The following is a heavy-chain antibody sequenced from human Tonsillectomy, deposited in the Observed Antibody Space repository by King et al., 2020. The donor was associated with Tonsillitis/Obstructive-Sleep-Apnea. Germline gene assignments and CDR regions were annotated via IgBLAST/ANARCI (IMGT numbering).Heavy chain of an antibody. D-gene: IGHD3-9*01. CDR3: ARKYYEILTGYYEGDYFDY. Sequence: VQLVESGGGLIQPGGSLRLSCAASGFTVSSNYMSWVRQAPGKGLEWGSFIYSGGSTYYADSVKGRFTISRDHSKNTLYLQMNSLRAEDTAVYYCARKYYEILTGYYEGDYFDYWGQGTLVTVSS. CDR1: GFTVSSNY. J-gene: IGHJ4*02. CDR2: IYSGGST. V-gene: IGHV3-53*01.